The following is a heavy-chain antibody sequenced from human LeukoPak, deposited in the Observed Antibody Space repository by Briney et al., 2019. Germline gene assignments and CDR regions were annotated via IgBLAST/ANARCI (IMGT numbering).Heavy chain of an antibody. J-gene: IGHJ3*02. CDR1: GGSISSSSYY. Sequence: PSETLSLTCTVSGGSISSSSYYWGWIRQPPGKGLEWIGSIYYSGSTYYNPSLKSRVTISVDTSKNQFSLKLSSVTAADTAVYYCARFPAHMIVVVIRRNTYAFDIWGQGTMVTVSS. V-gene: IGHV4-39*07. CDR3: ARFPAHMIVVVIRRNTYAFDI. CDR2: IYYSGST. D-gene: IGHD3-22*01.